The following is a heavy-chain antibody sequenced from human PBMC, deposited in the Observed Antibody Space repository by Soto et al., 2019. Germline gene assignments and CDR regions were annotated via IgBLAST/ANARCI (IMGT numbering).Heavy chain of an antibody. CDR1: GYKFTNYW. D-gene: IGHD3-9*01. CDR3: ARQHLAGGYFDWLLFSR. J-gene: IGHJ4*02. V-gene: IGHV5-51*01. CDR2: ISPGDSDT. Sequence: GESLKISCKGSGYKFTNYWIGWVRQMPGKGLEWMGIISPGDSDTRYSPSFQGQVTISADKSISTAYLQWSSLKASDTAMYYCARQHLAGGYFDWLLFSRWGQGTLVTVSS.